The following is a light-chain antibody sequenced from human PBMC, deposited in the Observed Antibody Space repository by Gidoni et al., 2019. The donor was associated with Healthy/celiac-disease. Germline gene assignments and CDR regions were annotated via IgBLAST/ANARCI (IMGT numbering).Light chain of an antibody. CDR3: AAWDDSLSGAV. CDR1: SSNIGSNY. V-gene: IGLV1-47*01. J-gene: IGLJ7*01. CDR2: RNN. Sequence: QSMLTQPPSASATPGHRVTISCSGSSSNIGSNYVYWYQQLPGTAPKLLIYRNNQRPSGVPDRFSGSKSGTSASLAISGLRSEDEADYYCAAWDDSLSGAVFGGGTQLTVL.